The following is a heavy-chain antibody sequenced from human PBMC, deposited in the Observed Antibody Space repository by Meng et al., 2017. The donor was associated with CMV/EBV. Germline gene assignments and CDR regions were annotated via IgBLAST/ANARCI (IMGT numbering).Heavy chain of an antibody. V-gene: IGHV4-34*01. Sequence: SETLSLTCAVYGGSFSGYYWSWIRQPPGKELEWIGEINHSGSTNYNPSLKSRVTISVDTSKNQFSLKLSSVTAADTAVYYCARDPQSIAVAGTGDYWGQGTLVTVSS. J-gene: IGHJ4*02. CDR2: INHSGST. D-gene: IGHD6-19*01. CDR1: GGSFSGYY. CDR3: ARDPQSIAVAGTGDY.